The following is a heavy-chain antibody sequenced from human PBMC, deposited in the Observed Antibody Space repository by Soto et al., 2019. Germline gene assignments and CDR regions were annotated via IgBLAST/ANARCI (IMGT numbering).Heavy chain of an antibody. D-gene: IGHD3-10*01. CDR3: ARDRSGYGSGSYYYN. CDR1: GGTFSSYA. Sequence: GASVKVSCKASGGTFSSYAISWVRQAPGQGLEWMGGIIPIFGTASYAQKFQGRVTITADQSTSTAYMELSSLRSEDTAVYYCARDRSGYGSGSYYYNWGQGTLVTVSS. J-gene: IGHJ4*02. CDR2: IIPIFGTA. V-gene: IGHV1-69*13.